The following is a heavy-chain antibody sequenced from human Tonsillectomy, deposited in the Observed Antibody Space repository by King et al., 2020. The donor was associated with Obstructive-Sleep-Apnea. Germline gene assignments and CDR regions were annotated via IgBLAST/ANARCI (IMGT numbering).Heavy chain of an antibody. CDR1: GFTFRNYN. V-gene: IGHV3-48*04. CDR2: ISRNSGDI. CDR3: VRDPMTRGITYYGFDY. J-gene: IGHJ4*02. Sequence: VQLVESGGALVQPGGSLRLSCAASGFTFRNYNMNWVRQAPGKGLEWVSYISRNSGDIYYADSVKGRFTIARDDGRNSLDLYMNSLRAEDTAIYYCVRDPMTRGITYYGFDYWGQGTLVTVSS. D-gene: IGHD1-26*01.